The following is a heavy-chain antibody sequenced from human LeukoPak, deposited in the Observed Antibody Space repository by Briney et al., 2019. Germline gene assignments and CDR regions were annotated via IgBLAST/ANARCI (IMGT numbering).Heavy chain of an antibody. CDR3: ATAGGSSGSYPLIY. Sequence: GGSLRLSCAASGFTFSSYSMNWVRQAPGKGLERVSVITGSGASTYYADSVKGRFTISRDNSKNTVFLQMSNLRAEDTAVYYCATAGGSSGSYPLIYWGQGILVTVSS. J-gene: IGHJ4*02. CDR2: ITGSGAST. V-gene: IGHV3-23*01. D-gene: IGHD3-22*01. CDR1: GFTFSSYS.